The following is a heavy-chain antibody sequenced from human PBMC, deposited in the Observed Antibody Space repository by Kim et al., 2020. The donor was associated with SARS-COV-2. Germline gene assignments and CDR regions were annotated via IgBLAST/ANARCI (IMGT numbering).Heavy chain of an antibody. Sequence: GGSLRLSCAASGFTFSKAWMGWVRQAPGKGLEWIARIKNGGITDYAAPVKGRVTISRDDSRDTLYMQMSSLKTEDTAVYYCATDLGDYGDYLRAWGQGTLVTVSS. D-gene: IGHD4-17*01. CDR2: IKNGGIT. J-gene: IGHJ5*02. CDR1: GFTFSKAW. CDR3: ATDLGDYGDYLRA. V-gene: IGHV3-15*01.